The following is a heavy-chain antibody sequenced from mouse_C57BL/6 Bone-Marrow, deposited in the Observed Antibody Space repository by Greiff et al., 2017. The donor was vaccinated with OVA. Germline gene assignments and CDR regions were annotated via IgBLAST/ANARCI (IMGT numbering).Heavy chain of an antibody. CDR3: AKKGNYYGSEYFDV. D-gene: IGHD1-1*01. Sequence: QVQLQQSGPGLVQPSQSLSITCTVSGFSLTSYGVHWVRQSPGKGLEWLGVIWRGGSTDYNAAFMSRLSITKDNSKSQVFFKMNSLQADDTAIYYCAKKGNYYGSEYFDVWGTGTTVTVSS. V-gene: IGHV2-5*01. CDR2: IWRGGST. J-gene: IGHJ1*03. CDR1: GFSLTSYG.